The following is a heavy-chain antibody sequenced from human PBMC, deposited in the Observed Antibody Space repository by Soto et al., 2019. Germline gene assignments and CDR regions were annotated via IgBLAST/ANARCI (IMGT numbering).Heavy chain of an antibody. D-gene: IGHD6-13*01. J-gene: IGHJ5*02. CDR2: MNPHSGNT. V-gene: IGHV1-8*01. Sequence: QVQLVQSGAEVKKPGASVKVSCKASGYTFTSYDINWVRQATGQGLEWMGWMNPHSGNTGYAQKFQGRGTMTRNTSIGTAYMELSSLRSEDRAVYYCARERSAAGTGWFEPWGEGTLVSVSS. CDR3: ARERSAAGTGWFEP. CDR1: GYTFTSYD.